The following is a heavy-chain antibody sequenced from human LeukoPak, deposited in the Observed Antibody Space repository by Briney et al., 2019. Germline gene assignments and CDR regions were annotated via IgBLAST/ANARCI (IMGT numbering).Heavy chain of an antibody. V-gene: IGHV3-53*01. CDR1: GFTVSSNY. CDR3: ARGHDFWSLDY. CDR2: IYSGGST. Sequence: PGGSLRLSCAASGFTVSSNYMSWVRQAPGKGLEWVLVIYSGGSTYYADSVKGRFTISRDNSKNTLYLQMNSLRAEDTAVYYCARGHDFWSLDYWGQGTLVTVSS. D-gene: IGHD3-3*01. J-gene: IGHJ4*02.